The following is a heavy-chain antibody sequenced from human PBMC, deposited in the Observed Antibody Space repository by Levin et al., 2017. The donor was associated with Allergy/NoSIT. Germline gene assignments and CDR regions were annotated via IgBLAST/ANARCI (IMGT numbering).Heavy chain of an antibody. J-gene: IGHJ6*02. CDR3: ARGRGFFYYYGVDV. V-gene: IGHV3-7*01. Sequence: ASVKVSCAASGFTFSSSWMSWVRQAPGKGLEWVANIKRDGSEKYYVDSVKGRFTISRDNAKYSLYLQMDSLRVEDTGVFYCARGRGFFYYYGVDVWGQGTTVTVSS. D-gene: IGHD2/OR15-2a*01. CDR2: IKRDGSEK. CDR1: GFTFSSSW.